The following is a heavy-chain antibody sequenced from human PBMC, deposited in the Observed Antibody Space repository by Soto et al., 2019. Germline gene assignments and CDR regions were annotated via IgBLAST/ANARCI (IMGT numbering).Heavy chain of an antibody. CDR3: ARGARFLEWSVRWFDP. CDR1: GGSISSGGYS. CDR2: IYHSGST. V-gene: IGHV4-30-2*01. D-gene: IGHD3-3*01. Sequence: QLQLQESGSGLVKPSQTLSLTCAVSGGSISSGGYSWSWIRQPPGKGLEWIGYIYHSGSTYYNPSLQSRVTISVDRSKKQFSLKLSSVTAADPGVYYCARGARFLEWSVRWFDPWGQGTLVTVSS. J-gene: IGHJ5*02.